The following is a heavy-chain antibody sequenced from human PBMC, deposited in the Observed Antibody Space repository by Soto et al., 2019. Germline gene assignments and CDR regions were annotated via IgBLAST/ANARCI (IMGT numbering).Heavy chain of an antibody. V-gene: IGHV1-8*01. J-gene: IGHJ6*02. CDR3: ARGKRVGLRYFDWLPKHYYGMDV. D-gene: IGHD3-9*01. Sequence: GASVKVSCKASGYTFTSYDINWVRQATGQGLEWMGWMNPNSGNTGYAQKFQGRVTMTRNTSISTAYMELSSLRSEDTAVYYCARGKRVGLRYFDWLPKHYYGMDVWGQGTTVTVSS. CDR1: GYTFTSYD. CDR2: MNPNSGNT.